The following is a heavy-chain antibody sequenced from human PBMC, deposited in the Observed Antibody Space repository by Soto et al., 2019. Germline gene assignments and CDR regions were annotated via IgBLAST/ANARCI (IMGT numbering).Heavy chain of an antibody. CDR1: GDSVSSKSAT. D-gene: IGHD1-26*01. CDR2: TYYRSKWST. CDR3: ARALAGSYDY. Sequence: SQTLSLTCVISGDSVSSKSATWNWIRQSPSRGLEWLGRTYYRSKWSTDYAVSVKGRITVSPDTSKNQFSLQLNSVTPEDTAVYYCARALAGSYDYWGQGTLVTVSS. J-gene: IGHJ4*02. V-gene: IGHV6-1*01.